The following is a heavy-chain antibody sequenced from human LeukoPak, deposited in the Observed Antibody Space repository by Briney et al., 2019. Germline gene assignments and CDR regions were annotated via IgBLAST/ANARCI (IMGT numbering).Heavy chain of an antibody. Sequence: PGGSLRLSCAASGFTFDEYDISWVRQAPGKGLEWVSYISSSGSTIYYADSVKGRFTISRDNAKNSLYLQMNSLRAEDTAVYYCAELGITMIGGVWGKGTTVTISS. CDR1: GFTFDEYD. D-gene: IGHD3-10*02. V-gene: IGHV3-48*03. CDR2: ISSSGSTI. CDR3: AELGITMIGGV. J-gene: IGHJ6*04.